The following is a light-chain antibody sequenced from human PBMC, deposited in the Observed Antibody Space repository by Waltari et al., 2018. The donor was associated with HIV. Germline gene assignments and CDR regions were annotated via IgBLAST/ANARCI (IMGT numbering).Light chain of an antibody. J-gene: IGLJ1*01. CDR3: AAWDDSLNGYV. CDR2: SNH. Sequence: QSVLTQPPSASGTPGQRVTISCSGSSSNIGSNTVNWYQQLPGTAPKLLIYSNHRRPSGGPDRFAGSKSGTSASLAISWLQSEDEADYYCAAWDDSLNGYVFGTGTKVTVL. V-gene: IGLV1-44*01. CDR1: SSNIGSNT.